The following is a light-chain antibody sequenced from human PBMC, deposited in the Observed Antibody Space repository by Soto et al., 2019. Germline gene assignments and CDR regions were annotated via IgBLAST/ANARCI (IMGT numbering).Light chain of an antibody. V-gene: IGLV2-14*01. CDR3: SSYTSSSADV. CDR2: EVS. J-gene: IGLJ1*01. CDR1: SSDVGAYKY. Sequence: QSVLTQPASVSGSPGQSITISCTGTSSDVGAYKYVSWYQQHPGKAPKLLISEVSNRPSGVSDRFSGSKSGNTASLTISGLQAGDEADYYCSSYTSSSADVFGAGTKLIVL.